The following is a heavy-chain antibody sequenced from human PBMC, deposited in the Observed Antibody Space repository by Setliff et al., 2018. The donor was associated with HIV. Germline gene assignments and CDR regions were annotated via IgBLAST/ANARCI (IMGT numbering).Heavy chain of an antibody. J-gene: IGHJ5*02. CDR1: GGSFSGFY. Sequence: PSETLSLTCAVYGGSFSGFYWNWIRQPPGKGLEWIGEINHSGSTNYNPSLKSRVTISVDTSKNQFSLRLSSVTAADTAVYYCARHGTMVRGVITNNWFDPWGQGTLVTVSS. V-gene: IGHV4-34*01. CDR2: INHSGST. D-gene: IGHD3-10*01. CDR3: ARHGTMVRGVITNNWFDP.